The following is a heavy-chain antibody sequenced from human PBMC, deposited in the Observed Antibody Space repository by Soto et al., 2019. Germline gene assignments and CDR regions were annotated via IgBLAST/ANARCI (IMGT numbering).Heavy chain of an antibody. CDR1: GFTFSNAW. D-gene: IGHD3-3*01. CDR3: TTVPLRFIVY. CDR2: IKSKTDDGTT. Sequence: GGSLRLSCAASGFTFSNAWMNWVRQAPGKGLEWVGRIKSKTDDGTTDYAAPVKGRFTISRDDSKNTLYLQMNSLKTEDTAVYYCTTVPLRFIVYWGQGTLVTVSS. V-gene: IGHV3-15*07. J-gene: IGHJ4*02.